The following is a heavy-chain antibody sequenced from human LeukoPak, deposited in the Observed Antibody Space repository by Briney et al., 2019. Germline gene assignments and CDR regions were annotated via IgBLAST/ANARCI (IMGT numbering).Heavy chain of an antibody. CDR1: GFTFSNYW. CDR2: IKEDGREK. D-gene: IGHD6-13*01. Sequence: TGRSLRLSCAAAGFTFSNYWMSWVRQAPGKGLEWVANIKEDGREKYYVDSVKGRFTISRDNARSSLYLQMNSLRAEDTAVYYCASGRQLGYWGQGTLVTVSS. V-gene: IGHV3-7*01. CDR3: ASGRQLGY. J-gene: IGHJ4*02.